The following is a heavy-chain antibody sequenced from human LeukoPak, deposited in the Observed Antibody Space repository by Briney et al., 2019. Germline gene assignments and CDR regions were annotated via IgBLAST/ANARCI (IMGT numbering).Heavy chain of an antibody. D-gene: IGHD7-27*01. V-gene: IGHV4-39*07. CDR2: INHSGST. CDR1: GGSISSGGYY. CDR3: ARYLTGDAFDI. J-gene: IGHJ3*02. Sequence: SETLSLTCTVSGGSISSGGYYWSWIRQPPGKGLEWIGEINHSGSTNYNPSLKSRVTISVDTSKNQFSLKLSSVTAADTAVYYCARYLTGDAFDIWGQGTMVTVSS.